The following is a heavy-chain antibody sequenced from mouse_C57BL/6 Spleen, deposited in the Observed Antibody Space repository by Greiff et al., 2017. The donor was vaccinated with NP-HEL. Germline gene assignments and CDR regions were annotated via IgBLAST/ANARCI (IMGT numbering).Heavy chain of an antibody. CDR3: TRERITTGGYAMDD. V-gene: IGHV5-9-1*02. D-gene: IGHD1-1*01. CDR1: GFTFSSYA. Sequence: EVQRVESGEGLVKPGGSLKLSCAASGFTFSSYAMSWVRQTPEKRLEWVAYISSGGDYIYYADTVKGRFTISRDNARNTLYLQMSSLKSEDTAMYYCTRERITTGGYAMDDWGQGTSVTVSS. J-gene: IGHJ4*01. CDR2: ISSGGDYI.